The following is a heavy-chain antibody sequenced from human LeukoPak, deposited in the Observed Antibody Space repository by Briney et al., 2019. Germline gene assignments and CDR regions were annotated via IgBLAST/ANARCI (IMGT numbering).Heavy chain of an antibody. Sequence: SETPSLTCTVSGGSISSSSYYWGWIRQPPGKGLEWIGSIYYSGSTYYNPSLKSRVTISVDTSKNQFSLKLSSVTAADTAVYYCASSSPGGGMIFDYWGQGTLVTVSS. V-gene: IGHV4-39*07. J-gene: IGHJ4*02. CDR1: GGSISSSSYY. D-gene: IGHD3-16*01. CDR2: IYYSGST. CDR3: ASSSPGGGMIFDY.